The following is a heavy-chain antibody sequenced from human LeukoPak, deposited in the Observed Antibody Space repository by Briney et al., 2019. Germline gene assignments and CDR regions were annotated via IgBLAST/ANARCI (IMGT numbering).Heavy chain of an antibody. CDR2: ISAYNGNT. CDR1: GYTFTSYG. CDR3: ARDSPNYDSSGAYHY. Sequence: GASVKVSCKASGYTFTSYGISWVRQAPGQGLEWMGWISAYNGNTYYAQKLQGRVTMTTDTSTSTAYMELRSLRSDDTAVYYCARDSPNYDSSGAYHYWGQGTLVTVSS. V-gene: IGHV1-18*01. J-gene: IGHJ4*02. D-gene: IGHD3-22*01.